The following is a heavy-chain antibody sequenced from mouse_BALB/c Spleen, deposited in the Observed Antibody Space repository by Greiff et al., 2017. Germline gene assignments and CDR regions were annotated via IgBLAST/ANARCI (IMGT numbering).Heavy chain of an antibody. CDR2: IYPGDGDT. CDR1: GYAFSSYW. D-gene: IGHD1-1*01. CDR3: AGSSDWFAY. V-gene: IGHV1-80*01. Sequence: QVQLQQSGAGLVRPGSSVKISCTASGYAFSSYWMNWVKQRPGQGLEWIGQIYPGDGDTNYNGKFKGKATLTAYKSSSTAYMQLSSLTAEDSAVYCCAGSSDWFAYWGQGTLVTVSA. J-gene: IGHJ3*01.